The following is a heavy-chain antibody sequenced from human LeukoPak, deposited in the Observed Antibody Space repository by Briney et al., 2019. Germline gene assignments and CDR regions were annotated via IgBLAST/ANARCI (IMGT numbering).Heavy chain of an antibody. CDR1: GFTFGSYS. J-gene: IGHJ5*02. CDR2: ISSSSSYI. Sequence: GGSLRLSCAASGFTFGSYSMNWVRQAPGKGLEWVSSISSSSSYIYYADSVKGRFTISRDNAKNSLYLQMNSLRAEDTAVYYCARDVWDIVVVPAAALDFNWFDPWGQGTLVTVSS. D-gene: IGHD2-2*01. V-gene: IGHV3-21*01. CDR3: ARDVWDIVVVPAAALDFNWFDP.